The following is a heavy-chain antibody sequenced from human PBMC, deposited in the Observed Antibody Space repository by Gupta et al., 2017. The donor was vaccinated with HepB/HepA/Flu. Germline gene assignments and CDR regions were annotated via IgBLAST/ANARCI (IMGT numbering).Heavy chain of an antibody. CDR3: ARYSLLASNWFDP. V-gene: IGHV4-30-4*01. D-gene: IGHD2-15*01. Sequence: VQLQESGPGLVKPSQTLSLNCTVSSGPINSGDYYWSWIRQPPGKGLEWIGYIHHSGVAFYNPSLKRRVVISGDTSTNQFSLNLNSVTAADTAIYYCARYSLLASNWFDPWGQGILVTVSS. CDR2: IHHSGVA. CDR1: SGPINSGDYY. J-gene: IGHJ5*02.